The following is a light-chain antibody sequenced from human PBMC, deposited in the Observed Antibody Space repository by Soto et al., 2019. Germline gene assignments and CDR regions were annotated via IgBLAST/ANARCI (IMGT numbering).Light chain of an antibody. J-gene: IGKJ1*01. CDR1: QSIRSA. CDR3: QQFNDWPRT. CDR2: GSS. V-gene: IGKV3-15*01. Sequence: EPVLTQCPAVFSLSPGAGANLYCWASQSIRSALAWYQQKPGQAPRLLIYGSSNRANGVPARFSASGSGTEFTLTITSLQSEDFAVYYCQQFNDWPRTFGQGTKVDIK.